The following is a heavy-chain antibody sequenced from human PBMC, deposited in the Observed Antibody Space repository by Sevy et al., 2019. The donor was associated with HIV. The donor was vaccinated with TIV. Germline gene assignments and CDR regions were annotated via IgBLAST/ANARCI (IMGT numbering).Heavy chain of an antibody. CDR3: ARDYYDSSGYYYGGGLDY. V-gene: IGHV3-11*01. D-gene: IGHD3-22*01. CDR1: GFTFSDYY. Sequence: GGSLRLSCAASGFTFSDYYMSWIRQAPGKGLEWVSYISSSGSTIYYADSVKGRFTITRDNAKNSLYLQMNSLRAEDTAVDYCARDYYDSSGYYYGGGLDYWGQGTLVTVSS. CDR2: ISSSGSTI. J-gene: IGHJ4*02.